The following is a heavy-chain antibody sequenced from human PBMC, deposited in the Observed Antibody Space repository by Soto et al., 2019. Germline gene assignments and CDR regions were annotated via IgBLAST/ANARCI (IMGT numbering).Heavy chain of an antibody. J-gene: IGHJ4*02. D-gene: IGHD3-22*01. Sequence: EVHLLESGGDVVQPGRSLRLSCAASGFTFSNYAMNWIRQAPGKGLEWLSSISANGRNAYYADSVKGRLTISRDRSKNTLYLQLDSLPVEDTAIYFCAKDLTSLGWLALGAPFDSWGQGTVVTVSS. CDR2: ISANGRNA. CDR1: GFTFSNYA. V-gene: IGHV3-23*01. CDR3: AKDLTSLGWLALGAPFDS.